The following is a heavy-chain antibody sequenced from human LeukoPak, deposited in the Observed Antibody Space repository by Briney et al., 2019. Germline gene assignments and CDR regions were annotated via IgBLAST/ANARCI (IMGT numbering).Heavy chain of an antibody. CDR3: ARLALQEVGATQTYYLDY. D-gene: IGHD1-26*01. V-gene: IGHV4-59*01. CDR2: IYSSGST. J-gene: IGHJ4*02. Sequence: PSETLSLTCTVSGDSINNYYWSWIRQPPGKGLEWIGYIYSSGSTNCNPSLKSRVTISVDTSKIQFSLKLSSVTAADTAVYYCARLALQEVGATQTYYLDYWGQGTLVTVSS. CDR1: GDSINNYY.